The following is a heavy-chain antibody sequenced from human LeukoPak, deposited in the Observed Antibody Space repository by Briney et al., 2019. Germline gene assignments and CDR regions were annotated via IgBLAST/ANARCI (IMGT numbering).Heavy chain of an antibody. Sequence: PGGSLRLSCAASRFTFSTYGMNWVRQIPGKGLEWVSAISGSGSRIYYADSVKGRFTISRDNSKNMLYLQMNSLRAEDTAVYYCARDGVGRVPEMSAPDYWGQGTLVTVSS. CDR2: ISGSGSRI. J-gene: IGHJ4*02. V-gene: IGHV3-23*01. CDR1: RFTFSTYG. CDR3: ARDGVGRVPEMSAPDY. D-gene: IGHD3-16*01.